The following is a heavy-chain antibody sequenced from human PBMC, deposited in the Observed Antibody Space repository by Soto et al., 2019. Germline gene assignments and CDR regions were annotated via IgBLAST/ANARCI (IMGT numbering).Heavy chain of an antibody. Sequence: QVQLRESGPGLMRPSQTLSLTCTVSGASVTSTGYYWTWIRQSPVKGLEWLGYILHNGNAEYSPSLATRLSISLDSYKNQFSLKVNSVSAADTAIYFCARVSAVSAEYYFDYWGQGALVTVSS. V-gene: IGHV4-30-4*01. J-gene: IGHJ4*02. CDR1: GASVTSTGYY. CDR2: ILHNGNA. CDR3: ARVSAVSAEYYFDY. D-gene: IGHD6-19*01.